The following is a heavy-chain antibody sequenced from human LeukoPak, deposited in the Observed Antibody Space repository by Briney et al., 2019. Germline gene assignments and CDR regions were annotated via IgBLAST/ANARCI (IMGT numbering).Heavy chain of an antibody. D-gene: IGHD2-2*01. Sequence: PSETLSLXCTVSGDSISSSSYYWGWIRQPPGKGLEWIGSIYYSGSTYYNPSLKSRVTIFVDTSKNQFSLKLSSVTAADTAVYYCARLSRYYYYMDVWGKGTTVTVSS. CDR2: IYYSGST. CDR3: ARLSRYYYYMDV. V-gene: IGHV4-39*01. CDR1: GDSISSSSYY. J-gene: IGHJ6*03.